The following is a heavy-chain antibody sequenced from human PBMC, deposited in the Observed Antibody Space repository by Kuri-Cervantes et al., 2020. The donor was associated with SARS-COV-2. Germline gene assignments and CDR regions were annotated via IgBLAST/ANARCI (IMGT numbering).Heavy chain of an antibody. D-gene: IGHD3-3*01. V-gene: IGHV3-11*03. J-gene: IGHJ5*02. CDR2: ISSSSSYT. CDR3: ARHPYYDFWSGYTEYNWFDP. CDR1: GFTFSDYY. Sequence: SLKISCAASGFTFSDYYMSWIRQAPGKGLEWVSYISSSSSYTNYADSVKGRFTISRDNAKNSLYLQMNSLRAEDTAVYYCARHPYYDFWSGYTEYNWFDPWGQGTLVTVSS.